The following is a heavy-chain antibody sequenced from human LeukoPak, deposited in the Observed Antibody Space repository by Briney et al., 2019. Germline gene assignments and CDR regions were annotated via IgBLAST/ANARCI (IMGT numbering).Heavy chain of an antibody. CDR2: IYYSGST. J-gene: IGHJ4*02. CDR1: GGSISSYY. V-gene: IGHV4-59*01. CDR3: ARASWFGELLSY. D-gene: IGHD3-10*01. Sequence: PSETLSLTCTVSGGSISSYYWSWIRQPPGKGLEWIGYIYYSGSTNYNPSLKSRVTISVDTSKNQFSLKLSSVTAADTAVCYCARASWFGELLSYWGQGTLVTVSS.